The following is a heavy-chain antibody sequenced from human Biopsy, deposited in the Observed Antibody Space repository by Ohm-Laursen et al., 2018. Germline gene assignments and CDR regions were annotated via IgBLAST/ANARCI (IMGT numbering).Heavy chain of an antibody. J-gene: IGHJ6*02. D-gene: IGHD2-15*01. V-gene: IGHV4-4*09. CDR2: IHHSGST. CDR3: ARMDCSGGSCHYYSYGMDV. Sequence: SDTLSLTCTVSGVSITAYYWSWIRQPPGKGLECIGNIHHSGSTNYNTSLKSRLTISVDTSKNQFSLKLSSVTAADTAVYYCARMDCSGGSCHYYSYGMDVWGQGTTVTVSS. CDR1: GVSITAYY.